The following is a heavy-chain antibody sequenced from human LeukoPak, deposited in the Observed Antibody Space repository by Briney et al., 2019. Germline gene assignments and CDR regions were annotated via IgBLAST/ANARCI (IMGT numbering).Heavy chain of an antibody. CDR2: ISSSSSYI. CDR1: GFSLSDYG. J-gene: IGHJ4*02. CDR3: ARDLATIRNFDY. V-gene: IGHV3-21*01. D-gene: IGHD5-24*01. Sequence: PGGSLRLSCSASGFSLSDYGMSWVRQAPGKGLEWVSSISSSSSYIYYADSVKGRFTISRDNAKNSLYLQMNSLRAEDTAVYYCARDLATIRNFDYWGQGTLVTVSS.